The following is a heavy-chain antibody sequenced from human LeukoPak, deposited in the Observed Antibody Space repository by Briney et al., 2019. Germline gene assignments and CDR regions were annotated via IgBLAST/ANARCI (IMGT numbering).Heavy chain of an antibody. J-gene: IGHJ5*02. V-gene: IGHV3-53*04. D-gene: IGHD1-14*01. CDR3: ARGASLEGEPLDNWFDP. Sequence: GGSLRLSCAASGFTVSSNYMSWVRQAPGKGLEWVSVIYSGGSTYYADSVKGRFTISRHNSKNTLYLQMNSLRAEETAVYYCARGASLEGEPLDNWFDPWGQGTLVTVSS. CDR2: IYSGGST. CDR1: GFTVSSNY.